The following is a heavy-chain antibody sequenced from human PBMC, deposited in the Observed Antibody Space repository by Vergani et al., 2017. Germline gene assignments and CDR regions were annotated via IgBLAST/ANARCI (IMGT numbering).Heavy chain of an antibody. D-gene: IGHD2-21*01. J-gene: IGHJ5*02. Sequence: VQLVHSGAEVRKPGASVTVSCTASGYIFKNYYIHWLRQAPGQAFEWMGILNPTTGHTTSAQKFMGRVYMTRDPSTDTSTRTVQMTLSSLRSEDAAVYYCARSIGYCAGATCRAYYFDHWGQGTRVTVSS. CDR2: LNPTTGHT. CDR3: ARSIGYCAGATCRAYYFDH. CDR1: GYIFKNYY. V-gene: IGHV1-46*02.